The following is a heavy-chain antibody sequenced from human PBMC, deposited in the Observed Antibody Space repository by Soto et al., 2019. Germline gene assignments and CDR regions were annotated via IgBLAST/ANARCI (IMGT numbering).Heavy chain of an antibody. Sequence: EVQLVESGGGLVQPGGSLRLSCAASGFTFSSYSMNWVRQAPGKGLEWVSYISSSSSTIYYADSVKGRFTISRDKAKNSLYLQMNSLRAEDTAVYYCARDGSSGFAIWGQGTMGTGSS. V-gene: IGHV3-48*01. J-gene: IGHJ3*02. CDR1: GFTFSSYS. D-gene: IGHD6-19*01. CDR2: ISSSSSTI. CDR3: ARDGSSGFAI.